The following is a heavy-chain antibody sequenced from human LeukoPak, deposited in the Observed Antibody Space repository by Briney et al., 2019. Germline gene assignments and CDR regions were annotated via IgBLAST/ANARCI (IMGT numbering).Heavy chain of an antibody. D-gene: IGHD3-10*01. Sequence: SEILSLTCAVYGGSFSGYYWSWIRRPPGKGLEWIGEINHSGSTNYNPSLKSRVTISVDTSKNQFSLKLSSVTAADTAVYYSASTIWFEQGIDYYYYMDVWGKGTTVTISS. V-gene: IGHV4-34*01. CDR1: GGSFSGYY. CDR2: INHSGST. CDR3: ASTIWFEQGIDYYYYMDV. J-gene: IGHJ6*03.